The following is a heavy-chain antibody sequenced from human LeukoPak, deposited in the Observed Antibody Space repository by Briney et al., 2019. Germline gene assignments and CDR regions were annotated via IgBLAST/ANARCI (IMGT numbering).Heavy chain of an antibody. CDR1: GYSFSNYW. CDR2: IYPGEYDI. D-gene: IGHD4-11*01. CDR3: ARQGSWLGDYIFWFDP. V-gene: IGHV5-51*01. Sequence: GESLKISCKGSGYSFSNYWIGWVRQMPGKGLEWMGIIYPGEYDIRYSPSFQGQVTISADKSITTAYLQWSSLKASDTAMYYCARQGSWLGDYIFWFDPWGQGTLVTVSS. J-gene: IGHJ5*02.